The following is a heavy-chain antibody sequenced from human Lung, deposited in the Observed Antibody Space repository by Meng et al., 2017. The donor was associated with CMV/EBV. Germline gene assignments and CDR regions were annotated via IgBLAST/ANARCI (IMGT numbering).Heavy chain of an antibody. CDR1: GFTFNNYA. CDR2: VLGTGPT. CDR3: ARGDSSTTWLVFDY. D-gene: IGHD6-13*01. Sequence: GESLKISCSASGFTFNNYAMTWVRQAPGKGLEWVSTVLGTGPTYYADYVKGRFTISRDDSRNTLFLQLNSLRDEDTAVFYCARGDSSTTWLVFDYWGLGTLVTDSS. V-gene: IGHV3-23*01. J-gene: IGHJ4*02.